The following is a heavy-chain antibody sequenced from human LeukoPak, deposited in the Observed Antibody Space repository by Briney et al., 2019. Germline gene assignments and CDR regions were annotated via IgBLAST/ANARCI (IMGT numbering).Heavy chain of an antibody. Sequence: PGGSLRLSCAASGFTFSTYWMSWVRQAPGKGLEWLANIDQDGSEKYYVDSVKGRFTISRDNAKNSLYLQMNSLRAEDTAVYYCARKTVAVAGKFDYWGQGTLVTVSS. CDR2: IDQDGSEK. CDR3: ARKTVAVAGKFDY. CDR1: GFTFSTYW. V-gene: IGHV3-7*01. D-gene: IGHD6-19*01. J-gene: IGHJ4*02.